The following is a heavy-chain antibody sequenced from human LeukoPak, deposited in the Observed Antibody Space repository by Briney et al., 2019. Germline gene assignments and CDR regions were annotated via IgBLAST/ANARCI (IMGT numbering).Heavy chain of an antibody. Sequence: ASVKVSCKASGYTFTSHYMHWVRQAPGQGLEWMGIINSSGDYTSYAQKFQGRVTMTRDTSTSTLYMELSSLRSEDTAVYYCARVIIVGASIDYWGQGTLVTVSS. J-gene: IGHJ4*02. CDR2: INSSGDYT. CDR3: ARVIIVGASIDY. D-gene: IGHD1-26*01. V-gene: IGHV1-46*01. CDR1: GYTFTSHY.